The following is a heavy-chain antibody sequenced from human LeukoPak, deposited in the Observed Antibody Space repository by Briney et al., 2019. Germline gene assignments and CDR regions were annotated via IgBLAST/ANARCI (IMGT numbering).Heavy chain of an antibody. D-gene: IGHD1-26*01. CDR1: GGSISSGGYY. CDR2: IYYSGST. J-gene: IGHJ4*02. V-gene: IGHV4-39*07. Sequence: SETLSLTCTVSGGSISSGGYYWGWIRQPPGKGLEWIGSIYYSGSTYYNPSLKSRVTISVDTSKNQFSLKLSSVTAADTAVYYCARIVRTYFDYWGQGTLVTVSS. CDR3: ARIVRTYFDY.